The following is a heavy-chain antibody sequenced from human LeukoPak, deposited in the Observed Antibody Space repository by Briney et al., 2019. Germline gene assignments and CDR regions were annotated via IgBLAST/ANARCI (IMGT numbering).Heavy chain of an antibody. Sequence: AASVKVSCKASGYTFTSYYMHWVRQAPGQGLEWMGIINPSGGSTSYAQKFQGRVTMTRDMSTSTVYMELSSLRSEDTAVYYCAREGQGYCSGGSCYFAFDIWGQGTMVTVSS. D-gene: IGHD2-15*01. J-gene: IGHJ3*02. CDR2: INPSGGST. CDR1: GYTFTSYY. CDR3: AREGQGYCSGGSCYFAFDI. V-gene: IGHV1-46*01.